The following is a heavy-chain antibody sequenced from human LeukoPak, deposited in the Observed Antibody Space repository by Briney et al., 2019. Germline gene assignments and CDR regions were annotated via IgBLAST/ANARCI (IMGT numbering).Heavy chain of an antibody. D-gene: IGHD2-15*01. CDR3: ARDHCSRGSCLGGH. CDR2: IIPIFGTA. J-gene: IGHJ4*02. Sequence: ASVKASCKASGGTFSSYAISWVRQAPGQGLEWMGGIIPIFGTANYAEKFQGRVTINADKSSSTTYMELTSLRSEDTAMYYCARDHCSRGSCLGGHWGQGTLVTVSS. V-gene: IGHV1-69*06. CDR1: GGTFSSYA.